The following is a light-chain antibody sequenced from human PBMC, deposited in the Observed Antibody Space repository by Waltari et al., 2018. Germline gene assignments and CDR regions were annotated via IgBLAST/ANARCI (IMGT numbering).Light chain of an antibody. CDR2: DVS. CDR3: NSYSTSSTFV. J-gene: IGLJ1*01. CDR1: NSDVGGYKF. Sequence: QSALTQPASVSGSPGQSITISCTGSNSDVGGYKFVSWYHQHPGKAPKLMIYDVSNRPSGVSNRFSGSKSGNTASLTISGLQPEDAADYYCNSYSTSSTFVFGTGTRVTVL. V-gene: IGLV2-14*01.